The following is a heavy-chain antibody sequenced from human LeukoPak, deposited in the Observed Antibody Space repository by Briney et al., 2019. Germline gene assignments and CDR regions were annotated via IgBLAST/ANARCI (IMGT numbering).Heavy chain of an antibody. D-gene: IGHD1-14*01. J-gene: IGHJ4*02. CDR2: IYIDGSST. Sequence: HPGGSLRLSCAASGFTFSSYWMHWVRQAPGKGLVWVSRIYIDGSSTSYADSVKGRFTIYRDNAKNTLYLQMNSLRDEDTDVYYCARGLDGSFDYWGLGTLVTVSS. V-gene: IGHV3-74*01. CDR1: GFTFSSYW. CDR3: ARGLDGSFDY.